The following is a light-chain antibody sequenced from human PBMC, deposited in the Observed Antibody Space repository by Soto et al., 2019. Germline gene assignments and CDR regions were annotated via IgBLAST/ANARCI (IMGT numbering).Light chain of an antibody. V-gene: IGKV3-20*01. CDR3: QQQGT. CDR1: QSLSSSY. Sequence: EMVLTQSPGTLSLSPGERASLSCRASQSLSSSYVVWYQQKPGQAPMLLIYAASRRATGIPDRFSGSGSATEYTLTISRLEPEDFAVYYCQQQGTFGQGTKLEIK. J-gene: IGKJ2*01. CDR2: AAS.